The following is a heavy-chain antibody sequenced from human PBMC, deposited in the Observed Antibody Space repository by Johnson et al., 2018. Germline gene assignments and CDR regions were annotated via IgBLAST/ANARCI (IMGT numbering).Heavy chain of an antibody. J-gene: IGHJ6*02. Sequence: VQLVESGGGLVQPGGSLRLSCAATGFIFTSYSMTWVRQAPGKGLEWVSVIGIDGRTIYYAESVKGRFTVSRDNSKDTIYLQLNSLRAEDTAVYYCASSLGVTNPNGVDVWGQGTTVTVSS. CDR3: ASSLGVTNPNGVDV. V-gene: IGHV3-23*04. CDR1: GFIFTSYS. CDR2: IGIDGRTI. D-gene: IGHD2-8*01.